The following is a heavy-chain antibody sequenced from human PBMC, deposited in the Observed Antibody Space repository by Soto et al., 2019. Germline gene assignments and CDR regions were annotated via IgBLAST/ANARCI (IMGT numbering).Heavy chain of an antibody. J-gene: IGHJ5*02. CDR1: GGSIRSGGYY. CDR2: IYYSGST. V-gene: IGHV4-31*03. D-gene: IGHD3-3*01. Sequence: QVQLQESGPGLVKPSQTLSLTCTVSGGSIRSGGYYWSWIRQHPGKGLEWIGHIYYSGSTYYNPSLKSRVTISVDTSKNQFSLKLSSVTAEDTAVYFCARAHGVIDGVADYACWFDPWGQGTLVTVSS. CDR3: ARAHGVIDGVADYACWFDP.